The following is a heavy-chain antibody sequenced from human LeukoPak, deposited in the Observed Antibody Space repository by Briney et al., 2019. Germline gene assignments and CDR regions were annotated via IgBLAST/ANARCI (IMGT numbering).Heavy chain of an antibody. CDR3: ARDQGYYDIFPYYFDY. CDR1: GGSISSGSYY. CDR2: IYTSGST. V-gene: IGHV4-61*02. D-gene: IGHD3-9*01. J-gene: IGHJ4*02. Sequence: SQTLSLTCTVSGGSISSGSYYWSWIRQPAGKGLEWIGRIYTSGSTNYNPSLKSRVTISVDTSKNQSSLKLSSVTAADTAVYYCARDQGYYDIFPYYFDYWGQGTLVTVSS.